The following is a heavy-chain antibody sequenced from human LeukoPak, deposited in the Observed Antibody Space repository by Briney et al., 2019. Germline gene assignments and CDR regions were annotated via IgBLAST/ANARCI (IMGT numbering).Heavy chain of an antibody. J-gene: IGHJ4*01. D-gene: IGHD1-26*01. CDR1: GFTFTGYY. CDR2: INPSSGAT. CDR3: ARVNGGFATKIDY. V-gene: IGHV1-2*02. Sequence: ASVKISCNTSGFTFTGYYMHWVRQAPGQGLEWMGWINPSSGATNYAQKFQGRVTMTRDTSISTAYMELSRLRSDDTAVYYCARVNGGFATKIDYWXXXTLVTVSS.